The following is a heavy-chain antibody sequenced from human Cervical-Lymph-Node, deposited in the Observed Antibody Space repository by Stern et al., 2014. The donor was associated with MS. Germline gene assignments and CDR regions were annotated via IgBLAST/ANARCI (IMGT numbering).Heavy chain of an antibody. CDR3: ARVVVPATGAFDY. J-gene: IGHJ4*02. D-gene: IGHD2-15*01. V-gene: IGHV2-5*02. CDR2: IYWDDDK. CDR1: GFSLSSSGVG. Sequence: QVTLKESGPTLEKPTQTLTLTCTFSGFSLSSSGVGVGWLRQHPGKALEWLARIYWDDDKRSSPSPHSTGTIHTDTSATQVVLTMANMDPVDTATYYCARVVVPATGAFDYWGQGTLVTVSS.